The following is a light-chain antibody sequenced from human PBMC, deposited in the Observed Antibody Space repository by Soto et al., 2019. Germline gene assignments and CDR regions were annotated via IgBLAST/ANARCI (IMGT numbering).Light chain of an antibody. Sequence: QSVLTQPASVSGSPGQSITISCAGTSSDVGNYHLVSWYQQHPGKVPKVLIYQVSQRPSGVSHRFSGSKSGNTASLTISGLQAEDEADYYCCSYAGPIAWMFGGGTQLTVL. J-gene: IGLJ3*02. CDR3: CSYAGPIAWM. V-gene: IGLV2-23*02. CDR1: SSDVGNYHL. CDR2: QVS.